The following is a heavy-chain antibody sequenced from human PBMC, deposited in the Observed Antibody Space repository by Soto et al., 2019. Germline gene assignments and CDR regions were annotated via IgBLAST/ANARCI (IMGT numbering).Heavy chain of an antibody. D-gene: IGHD2-2*01. CDR2: IIPISDTT. J-gene: IGHJ6*02. CDR3: ARSQGSSTSLEIYYYYYYGMDV. CDR1: GGTFSSYA. Sequence: QVQPVQSGAEVKKPGSSVKVSCKASGGTFSSYAISWVRQAPGQGLEWMGGIIPISDTTNYAQKFQGRVTITADESTSTASMELSSLRSEDTAVYYCARSQGSSTSLEIYYYYYYGMDVWGQGTTVTVSS. V-gene: IGHV1-69*01.